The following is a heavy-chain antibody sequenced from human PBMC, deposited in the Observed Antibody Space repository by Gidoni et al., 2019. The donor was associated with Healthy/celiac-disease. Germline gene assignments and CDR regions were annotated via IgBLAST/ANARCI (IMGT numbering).Heavy chain of an antibody. J-gene: IGHJ2*01. CDR1: GGSVSSGSYY. Sequence: QVQLQESGPGLVKPSETLSLTCTVSGGSVSSGSYYWSWIRQPPGKGLEWIGYIYYSGSTNYNPSLKSRVTISVDTSKNQFSLKLSSVTAADTAVYYCARGGDYYDSSGYWYFDLWGRGTLVTVSS. CDR2: IYYSGST. V-gene: IGHV4-61*01. CDR3: ARGGDYYDSSGYWYFDL. D-gene: IGHD3-22*01.